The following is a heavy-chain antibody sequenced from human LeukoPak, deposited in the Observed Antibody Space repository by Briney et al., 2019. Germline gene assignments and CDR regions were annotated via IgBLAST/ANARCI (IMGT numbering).Heavy chain of an antibody. V-gene: IGHV3-23*01. D-gene: IGHD3-10*01. Sequence: GGSLRLSCVVSGITLSNYGMSWVRQAPGKGLEWVSGISERGGSTNYADSVKGRFIISRDNAKNSLYLQMNSLRAEDTALYYCAKDTRSRGGYYYYYMDVWGKGTTVTVSS. J-gene: IGHJ6*03. CDR3: AKDTRSRGGYYYYYMDV. CDR2: ISERGGST. CDR1: GITLSNYG.